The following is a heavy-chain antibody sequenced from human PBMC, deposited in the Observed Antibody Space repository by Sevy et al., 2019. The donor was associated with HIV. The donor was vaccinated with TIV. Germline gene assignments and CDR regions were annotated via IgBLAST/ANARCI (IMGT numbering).Heavy chain of an antibody. CDR3: ARVTTYHYGSATYFDY. Sequence: ASVKVSFKASGYTFASHGITWVRQAPGQGLEWLGWIGLYNGNSQYTQKVQGRLTMTADTSTSTAYMELTSLRSDDTAVYYCARVTTYHYGSATYFDYWGQGTLVTVSS. V-gene: IGHV1-18*01. CDR1: GYTFASHG. CDR2: IGLYNGNS. D-gene: IGHD3-10*01. J-gene: IGHJ4*02.